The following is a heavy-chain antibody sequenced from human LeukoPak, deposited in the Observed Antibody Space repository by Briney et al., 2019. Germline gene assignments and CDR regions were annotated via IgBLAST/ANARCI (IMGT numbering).Heavy chain of an antibody. D-gene: IGHD3-10*01. V-gene: IGHV3-66*01. CDR2: IYSVGST. CDR1: GFIVSTNY. J-gene: IGHJ4*02. Sequence: GGSLRLSCAASGFIVSTNYMSWVRQAQGMGLEWVSLIYSVGSTYYADSVKGRFTISRDNSKNMVHLQMNSLRAEDTAVYYCARYDYGSGSFDYWGQGTLVTVSS. CDR3: ARYDYGSGSFDY.